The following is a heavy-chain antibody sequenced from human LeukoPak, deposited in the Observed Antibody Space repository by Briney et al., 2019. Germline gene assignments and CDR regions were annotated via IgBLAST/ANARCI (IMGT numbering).Heavy chain of an antibody. Sequence: SETLSLTCTVSGGSISIYYGSWIRQPPGKGLEWIGYMYYSGSTNYNPSLKSRGTVSVDTSQNQFSLKLSSVTAADTAVYYCARFSITMVRGAKQSGRANWFDPWGQGTLVTVSS. D-gene: IGHD3-10*01. V-gene: IGHV4-59*08. CDR3: ARFSITMVRGAKQSGRANWFDP. CDR1: GGSISIYY. CDR2: MYYSGST. J-gene: IGHJ5*02.